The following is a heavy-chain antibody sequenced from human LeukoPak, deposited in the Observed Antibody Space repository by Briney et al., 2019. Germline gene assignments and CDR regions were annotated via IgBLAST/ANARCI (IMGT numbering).Heavy chain of an antibody. CDR1: GFTFSHYA. CDR3: ARDRAALGDYEHAFDI. D-gene: IGHD4-17*01. V-gene: IGHV3-30*04. Sequence: GGSLRLSCAASGFTFSHYAIHWVRRAPGRGLEWVAVISYDGSNKYYADSVKGRFTISRDNSKNMLYLQMNSLRAEDTAVYYCARDRAALGDYEHAFDIWGQGTMVTVSS. J-gene: IGHJ3*02. CDR2: ISYDGSNK.